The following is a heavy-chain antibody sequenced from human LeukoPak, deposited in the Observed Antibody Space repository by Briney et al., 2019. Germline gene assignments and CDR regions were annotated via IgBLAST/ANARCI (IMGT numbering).Heavy chain of an antibody. CDR2: IYYSGST. J-gene: IGHJ3*02. Sequence: SETLSLTCTVSGGSISSYYWSWIRQPPGKGLEWIGYIYYSGSTNYNPSLKSRVTISVDTSKNQFSLKLSSVTAADTAVYYCARAGYYYDSSGPALPDAFDIWGQGTMVTVSS. V-gene: IGHV4-59*01. D-gene: IGHD3-22*01. CDR1: GGSISSYY. CDR3: ARAGYYYDSSGPALPDAFDI.